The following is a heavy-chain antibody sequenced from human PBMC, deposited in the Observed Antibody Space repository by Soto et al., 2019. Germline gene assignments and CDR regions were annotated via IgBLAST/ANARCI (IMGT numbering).Heavy chain of an antibody. CDR1: GGSFSGYY. Sequence: SETLSLTCAVYGGSFSGYYWSWIRQPPGKGLEWIGEINHSGSTNYNPSLKSRVTISVDTSKNQFSLKLSSVTAAGTAVYYCARDPGLRFFDYWGQGTLVTVS. V-gene: IGHV4-34*01. J-gene: IGHJ4*02. D-gene: IGHD3-3*01. CDR2: INHSGST. CDR3: ARDPGLRFFDY.